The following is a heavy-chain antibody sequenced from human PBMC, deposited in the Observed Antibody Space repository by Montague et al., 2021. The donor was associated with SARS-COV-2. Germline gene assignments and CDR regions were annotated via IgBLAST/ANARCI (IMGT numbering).Heavy chain of an antibody. CDR2: IYYSGST. Sequence: SETLSLTCTVSGGSISRSSSYGGWLRQPPGKGLGWSGSIYYSGSTYYNPSLKSRVTISVDTSKNQFSLKLSSVTAADTAVYYCARHYCVVVPAAIYYYYGMDVWGQGTTVTVSS. CDR3: ARHYCVVVPAAIYYYYGMDV. CDR1: GGSISRSSSY. J-gene: IGHJ6*02. D-gene: IGHD2-2*02. V-gene: IGHV4-39*01.